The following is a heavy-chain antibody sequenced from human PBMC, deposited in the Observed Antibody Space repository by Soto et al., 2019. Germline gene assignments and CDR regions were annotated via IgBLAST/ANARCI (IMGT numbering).Heavy chain of an antibody. Sequence: PSETLSLTCTVSGGSISSGGYYWSWIRQHPGKGLEWIGYIYYSGSTYYNKSLKSRVTISVDTSKNQFSLKLSSLTATVMSVYYCVRDLTPRGPAAMSPPYFDMDVWGKGTTGTVSS. CDR1: GGSISSGGYY. CDR2: IYYSGST. J-gene: IGHJ6*03. D-gene: IGHD2-2*01. CDR3: VRDLTPRGPAAMSPPYFDMDV. V-gene: IGHV4-31*03.